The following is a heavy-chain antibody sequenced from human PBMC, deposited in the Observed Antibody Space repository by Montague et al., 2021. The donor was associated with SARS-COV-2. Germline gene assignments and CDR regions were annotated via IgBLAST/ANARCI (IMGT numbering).Heavy chain of an antibody. CDR1: GFTFNSYA. D-gene: IGHD5-12*01. Sequence: SLRLSCAASGFTFNSYAMHWVRQAPGKGLEWVAVISYDGSNKYYAGSVKGRFTISRDNSKNTLYLQMNSLRAEDTAVYYCARGQGGYVGWFDPWGQGTLVTVSS. J-gene: IGHJ5*02. CDR2: ISYDGSNK. CDR3: ARGQGGYVGWFDP. V-gene: IGHV3-30*04.